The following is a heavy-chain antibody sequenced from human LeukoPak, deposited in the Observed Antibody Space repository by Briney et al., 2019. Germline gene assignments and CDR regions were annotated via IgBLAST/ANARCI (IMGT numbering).Heavy chain of an antibody. V-gene: IGHV5-51*01. CDR2: IYPGDSDT. J-gene: IGHJ3*02. D-gene: IGHD4-17*01. Sequence: GESLKISCKGSGYSFTSCWIGWVRQMPGKGLEWMGIIYPGDSDTRYSPSFQGQVTISADKSISTAYLQWSSLKASDTAMYYCARPANDYGDYGSSANDAFDIWGQGTMVTVSS. CDR1: GYSFTSCW. CDR3: ARPANDYGDYGSSANDAFDI.